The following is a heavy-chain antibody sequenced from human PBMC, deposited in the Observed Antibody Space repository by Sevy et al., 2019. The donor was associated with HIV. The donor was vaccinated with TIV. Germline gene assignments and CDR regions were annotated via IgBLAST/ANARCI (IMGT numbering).Heavy chain of an antibody. V-gene: IGHV3-74*01. J-gene: IGHJ6*02. CDR2: INSDGSST. Sequence: GGSLRLSCAASGFTFSSYWMHWVRQAPGKGLVWVSRINSDGSSTSYADSVKGRFTISRDNAKNTLYLQMNSLRAEDTAVYYCVTYSNSLYYYYGMDVWGQGTTVTVSS. CDR3: VTYSNSLYYYYGMDV. D-gene: IGHD4-4*01. CDR1: GFTFSSYW.